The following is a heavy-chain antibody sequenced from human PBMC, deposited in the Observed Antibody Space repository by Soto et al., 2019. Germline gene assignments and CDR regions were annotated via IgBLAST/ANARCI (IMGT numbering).Heavy chain of an antibody. CDR2: IYYSGST. J-gene: IGHJ4*02. D-gene: IGHD2-2*02. Sequence: QVQLQESGTGQVEPAQTLSLTCTVSGGSFIRGGYYWSWIRQRPGKGLEWIGYIYYSGSTYYNPSLNSRGTISVDTAKNQISLTLCSVTAADTAVYYCARGINTLLDDWGQGTLVTVSS. CDR3: ARGINTLLDD. V-gene: IGHV4-31*03. CDR1: GGSFIRGGYY.